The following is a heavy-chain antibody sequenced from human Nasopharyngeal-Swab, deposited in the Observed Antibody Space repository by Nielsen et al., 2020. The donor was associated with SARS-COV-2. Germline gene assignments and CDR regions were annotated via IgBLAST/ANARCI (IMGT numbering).Heavy chain of an antibody. CDR2: IYYSGST. J-gene: IGHJ5*02. Sequence: SETLSFTCTVSGGSISSYYWSWIRQPPGKGLEWIGYIYYSGSTNYNPSLKSRVTISVDTSKNQFTLKLSSATAADTAVYYCARSPGRQQWLVQEDWFDPWGQGTLVTVSS. D-gene: IGHD6-19*01. CDR3: ARSPGRQQWLVQEDWFDP. CDR1: GGSISSYY. V-gene: IGHV4-59*13.